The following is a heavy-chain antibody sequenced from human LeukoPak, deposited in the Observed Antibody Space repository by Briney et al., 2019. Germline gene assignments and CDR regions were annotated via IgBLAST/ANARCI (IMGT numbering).Heavy chain of an antibody. CDR3: AKGWVPAALTDYDAFDI. Sequence: TGGSLRLSCAASGFTFSSYGMHWVRQAPGKGLEWVAFIRYDGSNKYYADSVKGRFTISRDNSKNTLYLQMNSLRAEDTAVYYCAKGWVPAALTDYDAFDIWGQGTMVTVSS. D-gene: IGHD2-2*01. J-gene: IGHJ3*02. CDR2: IRYDGSNK. V-gene: IGHV3-30*02. CDR1: GFTFSSYG.